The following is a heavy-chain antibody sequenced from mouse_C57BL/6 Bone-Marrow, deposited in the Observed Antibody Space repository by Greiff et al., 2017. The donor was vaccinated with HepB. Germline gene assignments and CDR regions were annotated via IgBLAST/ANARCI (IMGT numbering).Heavy chain of an antibody. CDR2: IDPSDSYT. Sequence: VQLQQPGAELVMPGASVKLSCKASGYTFTSYWMHWVKQRPGQGLEWIGEIDPSDSYTNYNQKFKGKSTLTVDKSSSTAYMQLSSLTSEDSAVYYCARDDYEGRDFDYWGQGTTLRVSS. CDR1: GYTFTSYW. V-gene: IGHV1-69*01. CDR3: ARDDYEGRDFDY. D-gene: IGHD2-4*01. J-gene: IGHJ2*01.